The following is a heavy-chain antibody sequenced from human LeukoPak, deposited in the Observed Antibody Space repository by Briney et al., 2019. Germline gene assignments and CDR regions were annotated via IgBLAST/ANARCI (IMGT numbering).Heavy chain of an antibody. J-gene: IGHJ4*02. CDR1: GGSFSGYY. Sequence: KPSETLSLTCAVYGGSFSGYYWSWIRQPPGKGLEWIGEVNHSGSTNYNPSLKSRVTISVDTSKNQFSLKLSSVTAADTAVYYCARGRGYCTNGVCSDFDYWSQGTLVTVSS. CDR2: VNHSGST. V-gene: IGHV4-34*01. CDR3: ARGRGYCTNGVCSDFDY. D-gene: IGHD2-8*01.